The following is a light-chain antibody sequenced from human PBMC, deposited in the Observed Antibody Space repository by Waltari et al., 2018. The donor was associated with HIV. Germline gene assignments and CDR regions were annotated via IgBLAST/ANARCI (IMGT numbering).Light chain of an antibody. CDR3: ATWDDNLNGLVL. J-gene: IGLJ2*01. Sequence: VLTQPPSPPGPPGQRPTISCSAPYSTIGPIPVTWSQHLPVSAPKPLIYTNNQRPPGVPDRFSGSKSGTSASLAISGLQSEDEADDYCATWDDNLNGLVLFGGGTKLTVL. CDR1: YSTIGPIP. V-gene: IGLV1-44*01. CDR2: TNN.